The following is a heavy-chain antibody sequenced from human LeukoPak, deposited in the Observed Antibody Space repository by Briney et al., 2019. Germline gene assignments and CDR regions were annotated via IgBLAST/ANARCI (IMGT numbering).Heavy chain of an antibody. Sequence: ASVKVSCKASGYTFTSYGISWVRQAPGQGLEWMGWISAYNGNTNYAQKLQGRVTMTTDTSTSTAYMELWSLRSDDTAVYYCASAPDYDILTGYSLGYYYYGMDVWGQGTTVTVSS. CDR2: ISAYNGNT. D-gene: IGHD3-9*01. CDR1: GYTFTSYG. V-gene: IGHV1-18*01. CDR3: ASAPDYDILTGYSLGYYYYGMDV. J-gene: IGHJ6*02.